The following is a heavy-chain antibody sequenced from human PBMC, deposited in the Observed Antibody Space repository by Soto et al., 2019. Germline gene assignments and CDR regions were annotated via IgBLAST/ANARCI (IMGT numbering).Heavy chain of an antibody. J-gene: IGHJ6*02. CDR1: GGTFSSYA. CDR3: ARVMEQVTTQDGVGFVNYYYYGMDV. CDR2: IIPIFGTA. V-gene: IGHV1-69*01. D-gene: IGHD4-17*01. Sequence: QVQLVQSGAEVKKPGSSVKVSCKASGGTFSSYAISWVRQAPGQGLEWMGGIIPIFGTANYAQKFQGRVTMTADESTSTAYMELSSLRSEDTAVYYCARVMEQVTTQDGVGFVNYYYYGMDVWGQGTTVTVSS.